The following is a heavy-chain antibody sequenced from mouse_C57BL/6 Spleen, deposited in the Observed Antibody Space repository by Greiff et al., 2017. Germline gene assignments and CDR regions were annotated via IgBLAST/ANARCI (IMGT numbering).Heavy chain of an antibody. V-gene: IGHV1-82*01. CDR1: GYAFSSSW. Sequence: QVQLKQSGPELVKPGASVKISCKASGYAFSSSWLTWVKQRTGQGLEWIGRIYPGDGATNYNGKFKGKATLTADKSSSTAYMQLSSLTSDDSAVYFCARCYYCTSFYAMDYWGQGTSVTVSS. J-gene: IGHJ4*01. CDR2: IYPGDGAT. CDR3: ARCYYCTSFYAMDY. D-gene: IGHD1-1*01.